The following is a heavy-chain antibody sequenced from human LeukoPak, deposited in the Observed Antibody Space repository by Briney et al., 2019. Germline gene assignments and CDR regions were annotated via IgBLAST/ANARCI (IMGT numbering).Heavy chain of an antibody. CDR1: GYTFTNYP. CDR2: INTAKDDI. V-gene: IGHV1-3*04. D-gene: IGHD1-26*01. CDR3: ARGRGSHSLDY. J-gene: IGHJ4*02. Sequence: ASVKVSCKASGYTFTNYPLHWVRRAPGRSLEWMGWINTAKDDIKYSQRFQDRVTITRDTSASSAYVELSSLASKDTAMYYCARGRGSHSLDYWGQGTLVTVSS.